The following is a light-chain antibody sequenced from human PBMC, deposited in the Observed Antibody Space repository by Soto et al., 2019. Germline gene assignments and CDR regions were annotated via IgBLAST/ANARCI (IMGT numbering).Light chain of an antibody. CDR2: DIS. J-gene: IGKJ5*01. V-gene: IGKV3-20*01. CDR3: QLYSRSPRQIT. CDR1: QSVGSSY. Sequence: VLTQSPETLSLSPGERSTLSCMASQSVGSSYLGWYQQKPGQAPRLVIFDISNRATGIPDRFSGSGSGTDCTLTISRLEPEDFAVYYCQLYSRSPRQITFGQGTRLEIK.